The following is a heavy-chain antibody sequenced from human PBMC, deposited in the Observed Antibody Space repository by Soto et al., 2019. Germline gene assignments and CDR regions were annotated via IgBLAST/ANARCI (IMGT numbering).Heavy chain of an antibody. D-gene: IGHD1-20*01. CDR2: ISSSSRTI. V-gene: IGHV3-48*01. Sequence: EVQLVESGGGLVQPGGSLRLSCAASGFTFSSYSMNWARQAPGKGLEWISYISSSSRTIYYPDSVKGRFTISRDNAKNSLYLQMNSLRAEDTAVYYFARDKGISPLDYWGQGTLVTVSS. CDR3: ARDKGISPLDY. J-gene: IGHJ4*02. CDR1: GFTFSSYS.